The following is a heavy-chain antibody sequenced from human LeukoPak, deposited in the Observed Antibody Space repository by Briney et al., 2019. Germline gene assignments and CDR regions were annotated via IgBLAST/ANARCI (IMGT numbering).Heavy chain of an antibody. CDR3: ARGRFDYVWGSYRQLDY. D-gene: IGHD3-16*02. CDR2: IYPGDSDT. CDR1: GYSFTSYW. J-gene: IGHJ4*02. V-gene: IGHV5-51*01. Sequence: GESLKISCKGSGYSFTSYWIGWVRQMPGKGLEWMGIIYPGDSDTRYSPSFQGQVTISADKSISTAYLQWSSLKASDTAMYYCARGRFDYVWGSYRQLDYWGQGTLVTVSS.